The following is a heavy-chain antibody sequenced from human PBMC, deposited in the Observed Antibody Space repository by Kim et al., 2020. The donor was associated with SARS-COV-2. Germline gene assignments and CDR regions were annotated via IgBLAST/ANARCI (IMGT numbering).Heavy chain of an antibody. CDR3: ARGADPRYSSSWQKYYGMDV. J-gene: IGHJ6*02. Sequence: GGSLRLSCAASGFTFSSYWMSWVRQAPGKGLEWVANIKQDGSEKYYVDSVKGRFTISRDNAKNSLYLQMNSLRAEDTAVYYCARGADPRYSSSWQKYYGMDVWGQGTTVTVSS. CDR1: GFTFSSYW. D-gene: IGHD6-13*01. V-gene: IGHV3-7*03. CDR2: IKQDGSEK.